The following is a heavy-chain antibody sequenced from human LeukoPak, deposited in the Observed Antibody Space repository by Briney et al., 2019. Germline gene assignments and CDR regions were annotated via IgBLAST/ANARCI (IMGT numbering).Heavy chain of an antibody. D-gene: IGHD6-13*01. V-gene: IGHV3-30-3*01. CDR3: ARGGSSSSIFDY. CDR1: GFTFSSDA. Sequence: PGGSLRLSCAASGFTFSSDAMHWVRQAPGKGLEWVAVISYDGSNKYYADSVKGRFTISRDNSKNTLYLQMNSLRAEDTAVYYCARGGSSSSIFDYWGQGTLVTVSS. CDR2: ISYDGSNK. J-gene: IGHJ4*02.